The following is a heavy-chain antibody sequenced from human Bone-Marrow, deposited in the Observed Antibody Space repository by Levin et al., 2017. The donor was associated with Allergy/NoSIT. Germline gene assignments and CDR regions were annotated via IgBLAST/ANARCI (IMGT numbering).Heavy chain of an antibody. CDR2: ISSDGSYT. Sequence: PGESLKISCEASGFTFNTYVMHWVRQAPGRGLEWVAVISSDGSYTSYADSVKGRFAVSRDNSKNTLYLQMNSLRAEDTAVYYCARDPTIFGELTVRWGMDVWGQGASVTVSS. CDR1: GFTFNTYV. J-gene: IGHJ6*02. CDR3: ARDPTIFGELTVRWGMDV. D-gene: IGHD3-3*01. V-gene: IGHV3-33*01.